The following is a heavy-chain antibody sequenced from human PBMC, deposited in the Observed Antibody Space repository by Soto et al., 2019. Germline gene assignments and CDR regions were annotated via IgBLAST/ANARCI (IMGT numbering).Heavy chain of an antibody. Sequence: PGESLKISCKGSGYSFTSYWISWVRQMPGKGLEWMGRIDPSDSYTNYSPSFQGHATISADKSISTAYLQWSSLKASDTAMYYCARLFSRVYSSSPEDYWGQGTLVTVSS. J-gene: IGHJ4*02. CDR1: GYSFTSYW. CDR3: ARLFSRVYSSSPEDY. CDR2: IDPSDSYT. D-gene: IGHD6-6*01. V-gene: IGHV5-10-1*01.